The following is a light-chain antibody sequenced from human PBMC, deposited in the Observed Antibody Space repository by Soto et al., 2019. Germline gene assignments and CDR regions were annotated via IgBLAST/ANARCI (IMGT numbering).Light chain of an antibody. CDR1: QSINSW. J-gene: IGKJ4*01. CDR2: KAS. V-gene: IGKV1-5*03. Sequence: DSQMTQYPSTLSASVGDRVTITCRASQSINSWLAWYQQKPGKAPKLLISKASTLQSGVPPRFSGSGSGTEFTLTISSLQPDDFATYYCQQYESYPMTFGGGTRWISN. CDR3: QQYESYPMT.